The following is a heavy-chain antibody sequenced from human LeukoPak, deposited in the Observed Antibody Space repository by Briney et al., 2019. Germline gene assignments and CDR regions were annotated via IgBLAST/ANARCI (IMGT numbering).Heavy chain of an antibody. J-gene: IGHJ4*02. D-gene: IGHD2-2*01. CDR3: ATTSVVPAAYGDYFDY. Sequence: SETLSLTCTVSGGSISRSSYYWGWIRQPPGKGLEWIGSIYYSGSTYYNPSLKSRVTISVDTSKNQFSLKLSSVTAADTAVYYCATTSVVPAAYGDYFDYWGQGTLVTVSS. CDR1: GGSISRSSYY. CDR2: IYYSGST. V-gene: IGHV4-39*01.